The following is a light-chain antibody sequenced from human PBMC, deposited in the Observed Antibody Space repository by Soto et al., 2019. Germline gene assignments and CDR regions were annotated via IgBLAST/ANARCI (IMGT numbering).Light chain of an antibody. J-gene: IGKJ2*01. V-gene: IGKV3-20*01. Sequence: EIVLTQCPGTLSLSPGERATLSCRASQRVSSSYLAWYQQKPGQAPRLLIYGASTRATGIPDRFSGSGSGTDFTLTISRLEPEDFAVYFCQRYGSSPPFTFGQGTKVEI. CDR3: QRYGSSPPFT. CDR2: GAS. CDR1: QRVSSSY.